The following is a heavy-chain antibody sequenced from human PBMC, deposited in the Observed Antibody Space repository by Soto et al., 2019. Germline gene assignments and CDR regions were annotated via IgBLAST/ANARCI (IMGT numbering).Heavy chain of an antibody. Sequence: QVQLVQSGAEVKKPGASVKVSCKASGYPFGGYAIGWVRQAPGQGLEWMGWVSAHTGDSGYAQRFQGRVTLTTETSTSTAYMERRGLTADATAVYYCARPSTSYGNFGWSLAYWGQGTLVTVSS. V-gene: IGHV1-18*01. CDR3: ARPSTSYGNFGWSLAY. D-gene: IGHD4-17*01. CDR1: GYPFGGYA. J-gene: IGHJ4*02. CDR2: VSAHTGDS.